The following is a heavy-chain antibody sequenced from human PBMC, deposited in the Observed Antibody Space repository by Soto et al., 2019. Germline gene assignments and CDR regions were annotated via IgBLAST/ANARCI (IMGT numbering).Heavy chain of an antibody. V-gene: IGHV3-21*01. J-gene: IGHJ4*02. D-gene: IGHD4-17*01. CDR1: GFTFSSYS. CDR3: ASYWDHHDYGDSISDY. CDR2: ISSSSSYI. Sequence: GGSLRLSCAASGFTFSSYSMNWVRQAPGKGLEWVSSISSSSSYIYYADSVKGRFTISRDNAKNSLYLQMNSLRAEDTAVYYCASYWDHHDYGDSISDYWGQGTLVTVSS.